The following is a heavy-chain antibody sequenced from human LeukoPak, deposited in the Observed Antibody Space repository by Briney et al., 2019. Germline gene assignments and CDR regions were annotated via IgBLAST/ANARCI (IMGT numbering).Heavy chain of an antibody. CDR1: GFTFSSYT. D-gene: IGHD5-24*01. CDR3: ARGSRWLQLGPFDY. V-gene: IGHV3-30*01. Sequence: GRSLRLSCAASGFTFSSYTMHWVRQAPGKGLEWVAVMSYDGSDNYYADSVKGRFTISRDNSRTTVYLQMNSLRAEDTAVSYCARGSRWLQLGPFDYWGQGTLVTVSS. J-gene: IGHJ4*02. CDR2: MSYDGSDN.